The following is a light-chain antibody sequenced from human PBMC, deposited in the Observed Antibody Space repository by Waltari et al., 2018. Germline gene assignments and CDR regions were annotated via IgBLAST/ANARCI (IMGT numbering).Light chain of an antibody. J-gene: IGKJ1*01. CDR3: QQYYSTPRT. CDR2: WAS. Sequence: DIVMTQSPDSLAVSLGERATINCKSSQSVLYSSNNKNYLAWYQQKPGQPPKLLIYWASTRESGVPDRFSGSGSGTDFTLTSSSLQAEDVAVYYCQQYYSTPRTFGQGNKVEIK. V-gene: IGKV4-1*01. CDR1: QSVLYSSNNKNY.